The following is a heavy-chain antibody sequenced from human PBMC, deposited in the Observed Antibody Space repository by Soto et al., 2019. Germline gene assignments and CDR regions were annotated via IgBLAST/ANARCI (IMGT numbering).Heavy chain of an antibody. J-gene: IGHJ4*02. Sequence: GESLKISCKGSGYSFTSYWIGWVRQMPGKGLEWMGIIYPGDSDTRYSPSFQGQVTISADKSISTAYLQWSSLKASDTAMYYCARSPLTGAYYDSSGYNFDYWGQGTLVTVSS. CDR3: ARSPLTGAYYDSSGYNFDY. CDR2: IYPGDSDT. CDR1: GYSFTSYW. D-gene: IGHD3-22*01. V-gene: IGHV5-51*01.